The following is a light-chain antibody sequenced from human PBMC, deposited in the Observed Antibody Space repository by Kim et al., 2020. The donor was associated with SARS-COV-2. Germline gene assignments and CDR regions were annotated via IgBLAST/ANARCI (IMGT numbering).Light chain of an antibody. CDR1: NSDVGAYDY. CDR2: DVT. Sequence: GQSITCSCSGPNSDVGAYDYVSWYQQHPGKAPKLLIYDVTDRPSGVSDRFSGSKSGNTASLTISGLQAEDEADYYCSSHTTTNTLVFGGGTQLTVL. V-gene: IGLV2-14*03. J-gene: IGLJ2*01. CDR3: SSHTTTNTLV.